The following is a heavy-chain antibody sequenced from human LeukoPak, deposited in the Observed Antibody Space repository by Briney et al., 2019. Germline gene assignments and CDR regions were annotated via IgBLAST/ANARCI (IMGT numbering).Heavy chain of an antibody. CDR3: TRAWSGYSTRYFDY. CDR2: IYPGDSDT. D-gene: IGHD3-3*01. Sequence: GESLKISCKGSGYSFINYWIGWVRPMPGEGLEYMGIIYPGDSDTRYSPSFQGQVTISADKSINTAYLQWSSLKASDTAMYYCTRAWSGYSTRYFDYWGQGTLVTVSS. V-gene: IGHV5-51*01. J-gene: IGHJ4*02. CDR1: GYSFINYW.